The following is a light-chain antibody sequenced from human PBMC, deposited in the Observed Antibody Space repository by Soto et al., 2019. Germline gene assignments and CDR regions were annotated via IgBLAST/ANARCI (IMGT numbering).Light chain of an antibody. Sequence: EIVLTQSPGTLSLSPGERATLSCRASQSVSSSYLAWYQQKPGQAPRLLIYGSSIRATGIPARFSGSGSGTEFTLTISSLQSEDFAVYYCQQHNNWPPITFGQGTRLEIK. CDR1: QSVSSSY. J-gene: IGKJ5*01. V-gene: IGKV3-15*01. CDR2: GSS. CDR3: QQHNNWPPIT.